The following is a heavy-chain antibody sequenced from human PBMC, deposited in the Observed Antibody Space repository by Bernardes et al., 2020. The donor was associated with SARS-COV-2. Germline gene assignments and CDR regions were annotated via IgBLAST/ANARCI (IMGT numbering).Heavy chain of an antibody. V-gene: IGHV4-39*01. D-gene: IGHD3-22*01. J-gene: IGHJ3*02. CDR3: ARPLDSSGYYLRGERDAFDI. CDR1: GGSISSSSYY. CDR2: IYYSGST. Sequence: SETLSLTCTVSGGSISSSSYYWGWIRQPPGKGLEWIGSIYYSGSTYYNPSLKSRVTISVDTSKNQFSLKLSSVTAADTAVYYCARPLDSSGYYLRGERDAFDIWGQGTMVTVSS.